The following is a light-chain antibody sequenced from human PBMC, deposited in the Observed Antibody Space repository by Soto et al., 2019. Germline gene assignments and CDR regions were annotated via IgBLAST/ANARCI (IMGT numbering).Light chain of an antibody. CDR3: SSYTVTSVTLYV. Sequence: QSALTQPASVSGSPGQPITISCTGTSSDIGGSNSVSWYQQHPGKAPKVMIYEVSHRPSGASNRFSGSKSGNTASLTISGLQAEDEADYYCSSYTVTSVTLYVFGTGTKVTVL. CDR1: SSDIGGSNS. V-gene: IGLV2-14*01. J-gene: IGLJ1*01. CDR2: EVS.